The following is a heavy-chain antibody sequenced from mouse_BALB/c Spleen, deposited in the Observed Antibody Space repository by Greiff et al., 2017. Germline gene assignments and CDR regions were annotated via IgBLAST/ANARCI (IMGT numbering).Heavy chain of an antibody. CDR1: GFTFSDYY. CDR3: ARGRYYYGSSHYAMDY. J-gene: IGHJ4*01. D-gene: IGHD1-1*01. CDR2: ISDGGSYT. Sequence: VQLKESGGGLVKPGGSLKLSCAASGFTFSDYYMYWVRQTPEKRLEWVATISDGGSYTYYPDSVKGRFTISRDNAKNNLYLQMSSLKSEDTAMYYCARGRYYYGSSHYAMDYWGQGTSVTVSS. V-gene: IGHV5-4*02.